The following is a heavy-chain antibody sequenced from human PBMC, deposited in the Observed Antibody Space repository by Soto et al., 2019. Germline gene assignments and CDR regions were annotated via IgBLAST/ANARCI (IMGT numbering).Heavy chain of an antibody. CDR3: VRATYFSDSSGYTRCLDY. D-gene: IGHD3-22*01. CDR1: GFTFSDYY. Sequence: PGGSLRLSCEVSGFTFSDYYMSWIRQAPGKGLEWVSYISESGSTISYADSVKGRFTMSRDNAKNSLYLQMNSLRAEDTAVYYCVRATYFSDSSGYTRCLDYWGQGTLVTVSS. CDR2: ISESGSTI. J-gene: IGHJ4*02. V-gene: IGHV3-11*01.